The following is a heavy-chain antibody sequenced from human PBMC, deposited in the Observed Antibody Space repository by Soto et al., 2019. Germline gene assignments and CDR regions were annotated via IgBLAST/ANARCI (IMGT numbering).Heavy chain of an antibody. V-gene: IGHV1-69*13. J-gene: IGHJ5*02. CDR2: IIPIFGTA. CDR1: GGTFSSYA. Sequence: SVKVSCKASGGTFSSYAISWVRQAPGQGXEWMGGIIPIFGTANYAQKFQGRVTITADESTSTAYMELSSLRSEDTAVYYCAGVNGGPDGPDCLGGFAPWGQGTLATVPS. CDR3: AGVNGGPDGPDCLGGFAP. D-gene: IGHD3-16*01.